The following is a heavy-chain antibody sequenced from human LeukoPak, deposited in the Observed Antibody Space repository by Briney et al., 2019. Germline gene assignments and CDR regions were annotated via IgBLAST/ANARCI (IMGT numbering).Heavy chain of an antibody. V-gene: IGHV3-30*04. CDR3: ARAARPTGYSSGWYPIGLLALDY. Sequence: GRSLRLSCAASGFTFSSYAMHWVRQAPGKGLEWVAVISYDGSNKYYADSVKGRFTISRDNSKNTLYLQMNSLRAEDTAVYYCARAARPTGYSSGWYPIGLLALDYWGQGTLVTVSS. CDR2: ISYDGSNK. CDR1: GFTFSSYA. D-gene: IGHD6-19*01. J-gene: IGHJ4*02.